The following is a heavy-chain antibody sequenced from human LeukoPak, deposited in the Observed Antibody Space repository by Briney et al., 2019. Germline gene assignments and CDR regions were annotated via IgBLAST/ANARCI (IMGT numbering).Heavy chain of an antibody. D-gene: IGHD6-13*01. CDR3: AKDGSSWPFFDS. Sequence: PSETLSLTCTVSGGSIIGYYWSWIRQPAGKGLEWIGRIHGTGGTDYNPSLKSRVTMSVDTSKNQFSLKLTSVTAADTAVYYCAKDGSSWPFFDSWGPGTLVTVSS. CDR1: GGSIIGYY. CDR2: IHGTGGT. V-gene: IGHV4-4*07. J-gene: IGHJ4*02.